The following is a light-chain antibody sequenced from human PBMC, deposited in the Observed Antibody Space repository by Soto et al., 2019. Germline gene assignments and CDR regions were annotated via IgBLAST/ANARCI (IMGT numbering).Light chain of an antibody. J-gene: IGKJ1*01. V-gene: IGKV3-20*01. CDR1: QSVSRSY. CDR3: HHYET. CDR2: GAS. Sequence: EIVLTQSPGTLSLSPGDRATLSCRASQSVSRSYLGWYQQKPGQAPRLLMYGASIRAAGVPDSFSGSGSGTEFTLTISRLEPEDFTVYYCHHYETFGQGTKVEIK.